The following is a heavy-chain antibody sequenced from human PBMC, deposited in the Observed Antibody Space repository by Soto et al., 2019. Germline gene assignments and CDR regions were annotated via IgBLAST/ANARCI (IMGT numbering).Heavy chain of an antibody. J-gene: IGHJ6*02. D-gene: IGHD2-21*02. CDR2: ISGSGGST. V-gene: IGHV3-23*01. Sequence: EVQLLESGGGLVQPGGSLRLSCAASGFTFSSYAMSWVRQAPGKGLEWVSAISGSGGSTYYADSVKGRFTISRDNTKNTLYLQMISLRDEEKDVYNCANSPPCGGDCYYYYYYGMDVWGQGTTVTVSS. CDR3: ANSPPCGGDCYYYYYYGMDV. CDR1: GFTFSSYA.